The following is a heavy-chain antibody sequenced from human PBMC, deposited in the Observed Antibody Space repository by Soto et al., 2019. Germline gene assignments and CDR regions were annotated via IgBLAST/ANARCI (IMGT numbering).Heavy chain of an antibody. CDR2: ISGSGGST. D-gene: IGHD5-12*01. V-gene: IGHV3-23*01. Sequence: GGSLRLSCAASGFTFSSYAMSWVRQAPGKGLEWVSAISGSGGSTYYADSVKGRFTISRDNSKNTLYLQMNSLRAEDTAVYYCAKGQGSGYDLLGADWGQGTLVTVSS. CDR1: GFTFSSYA. J-gene: IGHJ4*02. CDR3: AKGQGSGYDLLGAD.